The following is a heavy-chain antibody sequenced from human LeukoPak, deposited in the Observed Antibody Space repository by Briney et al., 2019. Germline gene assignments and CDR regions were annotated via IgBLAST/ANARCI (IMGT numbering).Heavy chain of an antibody. J-gene: IGHJ4*02. Sequence: GASVKVSCKASGGTFSSYAISWVRQAPGQGLEWRGGIIPIFGTANYAQKFQGRVTVTADESTSTAYMELSSLRSEDTAVYYCARDNAATRSGLGIDYWGQGTLVTVSS. CDR3: ARDNAATRSGLGIDY. CDR1: GGTFSSYA. CDR2: IIPIFGTA. D-gene: IGHD6-19*01. V-gene: IGHV1-69*13.